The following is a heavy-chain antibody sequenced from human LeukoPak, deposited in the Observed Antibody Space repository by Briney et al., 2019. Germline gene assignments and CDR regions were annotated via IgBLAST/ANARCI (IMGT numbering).Heavy chain of an antibody. D-gene: IGHD3-10*01. V-gene: IGHV3-11*01. CDR1: GFTFSDYY. CDR3: AKLAKYFYGSETYYFFEH. CDR2: ISSSGSTI. Sequence: GGSLRLSCAASGFTFSDYYMSGIRQAPGKGLEWVSHISSSGSTIYYADSVKGRFTISRDNAKNSLYLQMNSLRAEDTAVYYCAKLAKYFYGSETYYFFEHWGQGTPVTASS. J-gene: IGHJ4*02.